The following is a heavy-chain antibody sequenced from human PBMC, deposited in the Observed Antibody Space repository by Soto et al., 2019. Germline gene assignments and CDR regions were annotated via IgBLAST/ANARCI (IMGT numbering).Heavy chain of an antibody. CDR1: GYKFTSYY. D-gene: IGHD4-17*01. Sequence: GASVKVSCRASGYKFTSYYMHWVRQAPGQGLEWMGIINPSGGSTSYAQKFQGRVTMTRDTSTSTVYMELSSLRSEDTAVYYCARSYGDYVHVRPPPPSDYYYYMDVWGKGTTVTVSS. J-gene: IGHJ6*03. CDR2: INPSGGST. CDR3: ARSYGDYVHVRPPPPSDYYYYMDV. V-gene: IGHV1-46*03.